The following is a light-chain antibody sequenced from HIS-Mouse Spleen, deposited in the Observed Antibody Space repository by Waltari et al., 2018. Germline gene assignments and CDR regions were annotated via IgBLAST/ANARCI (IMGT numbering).Light chain of an antibody. Sequence: QSALTQPASVSGSPGQSITIPCNGTSSEVGSYNLFSWYQQHPGKAPKLMIYEGSKRPSGVSNRFSGSKSGNTASLTISGLQAEDEADYYCCSYAGSSTWVFGGGTKLTVL. CDR1: SSEVGSYNL. CDR3: CSYAGSSTWV. V-gene: IGLV2-23*01. J-gene: IGLJ3*02. CDR2: EGS.